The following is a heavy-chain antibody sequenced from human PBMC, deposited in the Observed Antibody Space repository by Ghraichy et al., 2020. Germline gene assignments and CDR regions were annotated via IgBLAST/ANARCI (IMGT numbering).Heavy chain of an antibody. D-gene: IGHD6-19*01. CDR2: IRYDGSNK. V-gene: IGHV3-30*02. Sequence: GESLNISCAASGFTFSSYGMHWVRQAPGKGLEWVAFIRYDGSNKYYADSVKGRFTISRDNSKNTLYLQMNSLRAEDTAVYYCAKDRYSSGWSPLGYWGQGTLVTVSS. J-gene: IGHJ4*02. CDR3: AKDRYSSGWSPLGY. CDR1: GFTFSSYG.